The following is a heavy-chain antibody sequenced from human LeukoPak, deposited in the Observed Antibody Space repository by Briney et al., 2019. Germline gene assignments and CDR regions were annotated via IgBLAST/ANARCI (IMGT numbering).Heavy chain of an antibody. CDR1: GFTFDDYG. CDR3: VRDRCSSTSCHDSPNWFDP. J-gene: IGHJ5*02. CDR2: VNWNGGST. D-gene: IGHD2-2*01. Sequence: GGSLSLSFAASGFTFDDYGMSWVRQAPGKGLEWISGVNWNGGSTGYADSVKGRFTISRDNAKNSLYLQMNSLRAEDTALYYCVRDRCSSTSCHDSPNWFDPWGQGTLVTVSS. V-gene: IGHV3-20*03.